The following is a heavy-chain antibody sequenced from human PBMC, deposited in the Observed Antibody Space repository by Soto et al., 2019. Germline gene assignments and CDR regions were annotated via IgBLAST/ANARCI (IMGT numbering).Heavy chain of an antibody. CDR2: IYPGDSDT. CDR3: ARRDSSGWYRGGNWFDP. CDR1: GYSFTCYW. D-gene: IGHD6-19*01. V-gene: IGHV5-51*01. J-gene: IGHJ5*02. Sequence: GESLKISCKGSGYSFTCYWIGWVRQMPGKGLEWMGIIYPGDSDTRYSPSFQGQVTISADKSISTAYLQWSSLKASDTAMYYCARRDSSGWYRGGNWFDPWGQGTLVTVSS.